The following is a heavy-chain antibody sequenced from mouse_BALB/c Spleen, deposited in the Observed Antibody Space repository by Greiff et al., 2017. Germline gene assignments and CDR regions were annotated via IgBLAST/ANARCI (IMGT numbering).Heavy chain of an antibody. J-gene: IGHJ4*01. Sequence: DVKLVESGGGLVQPGGSRKLSCAASGFTFSSFGMHWVRQAPEKGLEWVAYISSGSSTIYYADTVKGRFTISRDNPKNTLFLQMTSLRSEDTAMYYCARSATVVDYYAMDYWGQGTSVTVSS. CDR1: GFTFSSFG. CDR3: ARSATVVDYYAMDY. CDR2: ISSGSSTI. D-gene: IGHD1-1*01. V-gene: IGHV5-17*02.